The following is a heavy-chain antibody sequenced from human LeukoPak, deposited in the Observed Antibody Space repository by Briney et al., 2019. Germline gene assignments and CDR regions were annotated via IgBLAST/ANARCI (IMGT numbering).Heavy chain of an antibody. CDR3: ARVLERHFDY. V-gene: IGHV1-2*02. D-gene: IGHD1-1*01. Sequence: ASVKVSCKASGYTFTGYYINWVRQAPGQGLEWMGWINPNSGGTNYAQKFQGRVTMTRDTSISTAYMELSRLRSDDTAVYYCARVLERHFDYWGQGTLVTVSS. J-gene: IGHJ4*02. CDR1: GYTFTGYY. CDR2: INPNSGGT.